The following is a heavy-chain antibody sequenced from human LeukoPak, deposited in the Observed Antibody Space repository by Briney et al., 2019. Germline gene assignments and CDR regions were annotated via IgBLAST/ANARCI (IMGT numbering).Heavy chain of an antibody. J-gene: IGHJ6*02. CDR2: INHSGST. V-gene: IGHV4-34*01. Sequence: SETLSLTCAVYGGSFSGYYWSWIRPPPGKGLEWIGEINHSGSTNYNPSLKSRVTISVDTSKNQFSLKLSSVTAADTAVYYCATTGRGYYYYGMDVWGQGTTVTVSS. CDR1: GGSFSGYY. D-gene: IGHD1-14*01. CDR3: ATTGRGYYYYGMDV.